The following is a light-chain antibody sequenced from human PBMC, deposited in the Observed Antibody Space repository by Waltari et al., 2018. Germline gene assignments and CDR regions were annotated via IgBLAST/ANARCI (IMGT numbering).Light chain of an antibody. CDR1: QSFLHSSNNKNY. V-gene: IGKV4-1*01. J-gene: IGKJ1*01. CDR3: QQFQSHLRT. CDR2: WAT. Sequence: IVMTHSPDSLAVFLGERATICCKSSQSFLHSSNNKNYFAWYQQTPGQPPKLLIYWATTRKSGVPDRFSGSGSGTDFTLTISSLQAEDVAVYYCQQFQSHLRTFGQGTKVEIK.